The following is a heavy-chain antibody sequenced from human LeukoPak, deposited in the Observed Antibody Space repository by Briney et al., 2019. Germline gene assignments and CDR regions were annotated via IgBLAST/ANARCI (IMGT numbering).Heavy chain of an antibody. V-gene: IGHV4-34*01. J-gene: IGHJ3*02. D-gene: IGHD6-13*01. Sequence: KPSETLSLTCAVYGGSFSGYYWSWIRQPPGKGLEWIGEINHSGSTNYNPSLKSRVTISVDTSKNQFSLKLSSVTAADTAVYYCARAGPTSRRGIAAAARAFDIWGQGTMVTVSS. CDR3: ARAGPTSRRGIAAAARAFDI. CDR2: INHSGST. CDR1: GGSFSGYY.